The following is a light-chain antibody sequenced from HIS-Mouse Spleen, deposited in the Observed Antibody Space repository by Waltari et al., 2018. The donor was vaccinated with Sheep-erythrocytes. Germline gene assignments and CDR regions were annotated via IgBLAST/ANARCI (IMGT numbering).Light chain of an antibody. CDR2: DVS. CDR3: CSYAGSYNYV. J-gene: IGLJ1*01. Sequence: QSALTQPRSVSGSPGQSVTISCTGTSSDVGGYNYVSWYQQHPGKAPGLMIYDVSKRPSGVPDGFSGSKSGNRASLTISGLQAEEEADYYCCSYAGSYNYVFGTGTKFTVL. CDR1: SSDVGGYNY. V-gene: IGLV2-11*01.